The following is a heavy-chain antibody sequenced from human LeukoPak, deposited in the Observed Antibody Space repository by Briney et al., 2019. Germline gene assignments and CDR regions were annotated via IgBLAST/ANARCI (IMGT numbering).Heavy chain of an antibody. J-gene: IGHJ4*01. V-gene: IGHV3-23*01. D-gene: IGHD2-2*01. CDR3: ARDTRGESDY. CDR2: ISGSGGST. CDR1: GFTFSSYG. Sequence: GGSLRLSCAASGFTFSSYGMNWVRQAPGKGLECVSGISGSGGSTYYADSVKGRFTISRDNSKNTLYLQMNSLRAEDTAMYYCARDTRGESDYWGHGTLVTVSS.